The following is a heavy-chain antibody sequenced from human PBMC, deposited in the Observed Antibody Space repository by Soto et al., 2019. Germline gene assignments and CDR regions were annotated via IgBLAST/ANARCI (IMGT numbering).Heavy chain of an antibody. D-gene: IGHD2-2*01. J-gene: IGHJ6*02. V-gene: IGHV5-51*01. CDR2: IYPGDSDT. Sequence: GESLKISCKGSGHSFTSYWIGWVRQMPGKGLEWMGIIYPGDSDTRYSPSFQGQVPISADKSISTAYLQWSSLKASDTAMYYCARLGCSRTSGYFLRYYGMDVWGQGTTVTVSS. CDR1: GHSFTSYW. CDR3: ARLGCSRTSGYFLRYYGMDV.